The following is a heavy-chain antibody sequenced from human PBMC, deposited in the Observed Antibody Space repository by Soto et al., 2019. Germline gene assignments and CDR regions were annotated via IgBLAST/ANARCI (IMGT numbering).Heavy chain of an antibody. CDR3: AKDILRYSGSYYGNDGFDY. J-gene: IGHJ4*02. CDR2: ISWDGGST. Sequence: EVQLVESGGVVVQPGGSLRLSCAASGFTFDDYAMHWVRQAPGKGLEWVSLISWDGGSTYYADSVKGRFTISRDNSKNSLYLQMNSLRAEDTALYYCAKDILRYSGSYYGNDGFDYWGQGTLVTVSS. D-gene: IGHD1-26*01. V-gene: IGHV3-43D*04. CDR1: GFTFDDYA.